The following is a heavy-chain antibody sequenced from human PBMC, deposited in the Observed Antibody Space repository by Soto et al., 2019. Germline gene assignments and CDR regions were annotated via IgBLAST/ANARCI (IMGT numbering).Heavy chain of an antibody. V-gene: IGHV4-59*01. CDR1: GGSISSYY. CDR3: ARDRYYYDSSGSDYYYYGMDV. J-gene: IGHJ6*02. Sequence: TLSLTCTVSGGSISSYYWSWIRQPPGKGLEWIGYIYYSGSTNYNPSLKSRVTISVDTSKNQFSLKLSSVTAADTAVYYCARDRYYYDSSGSDYYYYGMDVWGQGTTVTVSS. D-gene: IGHD3-22*01. CDR2: IYYSGST.